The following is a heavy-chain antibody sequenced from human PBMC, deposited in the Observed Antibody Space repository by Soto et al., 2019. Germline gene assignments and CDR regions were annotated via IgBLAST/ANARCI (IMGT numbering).Heavy chain of an antibody. D-gene: IGHD3-22*01. CDR2: ITGGGDST. V-gene: IGHV3-23*01. J-gene: IGHJ4*02. Sequence: GGSLRLSCAASGFTFNTYAMFWVRQAPGKGLEWVSGITGGGDSTYYADPVKGRFTISRDNSKNTLYLQMNSLRAEDTAVYYCARDQRDLWYYYDSSGYTPDYWGQGTLVTVSS. CDR3: ARDQRDLWYYYDSSGYTPDY. CDR1: GFTFNTYA.